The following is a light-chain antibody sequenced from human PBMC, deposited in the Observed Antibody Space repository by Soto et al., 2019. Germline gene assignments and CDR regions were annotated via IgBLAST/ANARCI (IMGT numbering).Light chain of an antibody. CDR3: QQYNNWHALT. CDR1: QSVSSN. V-gene: IGKV3D-15*01. CDR2: GAS. Sequence: EIVMTQSPATLSVSPGERATLSCRASQSVSSNLAWYQQKPGQAPRLLIYGASTRATGIPARFSGSGSGTEFTLTISSLQSEDFVVYYCQQYNNWHALTFGGGTKVEIK. J-gene: IGKJ4*01.